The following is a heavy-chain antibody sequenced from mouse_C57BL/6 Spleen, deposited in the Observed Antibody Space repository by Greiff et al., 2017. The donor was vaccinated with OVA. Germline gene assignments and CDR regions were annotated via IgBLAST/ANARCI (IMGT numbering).Heavy chain of an antibody. CDR3: ARLGAFDY. J-gene: IGHJ2*01. Sequence: VKLMESGPELVKPGASVKISCKASGYSFTSYYIHWVKQRPGQGLEWIGWIYPGSGNTKYNEKFKGKATLTADTSSSTAYMQLSSLTSEDSAVYYCARLGAFDYWGQGTTLTVSS. V-gene: IGHV1-66*01. CDR1: GYSFTSYY. D-gene: IGHD4-1*01. CDR2: IYPGSGNT.